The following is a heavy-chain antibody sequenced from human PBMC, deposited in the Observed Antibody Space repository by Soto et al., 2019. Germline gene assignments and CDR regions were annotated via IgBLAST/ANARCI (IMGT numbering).Heavy chain of an antibody. CDR2: IIPIFATA. J-gene: IGHJ6*02. V-gene: IGHV1-69*13. CDR1: GGTFSSSA. Sequence: ASVKVSCKASGGTFSSSAISWVRQAPGQGLEWMGGIIPIFATANYAQKFHGRVTITADESTSTAYMELSSLRSEDTAVYYCARHDGSGSYYNVLDYYYGMDVWGQGTTVTVSS. CDR3: ARHDGSGSYYNVLDYYYGMDV. D-gene: IGHD3-10*01.